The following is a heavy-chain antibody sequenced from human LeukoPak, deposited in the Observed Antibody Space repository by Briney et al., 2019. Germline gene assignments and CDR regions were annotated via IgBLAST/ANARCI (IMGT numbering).Heavy chain of an antibody. Sequence: SETLSLTCAVYGGSFSGYYWSWIRQPPGKGLEWIGEINHSGSTNYNPSLKSRVTISVDTSKNQFSLKLSSVTAADTAVYYSWSYYYYYGMDVWGQGTTVTVSS. CDR2: INHSGST. CDR3: WSYYYYYGMDV. CDR1: GGSFSGYY. V-gene: IGHV4-34*03. J-gene: IGHJ6*02. D-gene: IGHD3-3*01.